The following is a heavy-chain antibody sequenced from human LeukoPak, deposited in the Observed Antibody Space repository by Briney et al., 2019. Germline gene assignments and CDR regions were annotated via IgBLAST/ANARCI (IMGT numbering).Heavy chain of an antibody. Sequence: SETLSLTCTVSGGSISSYYWSWIRQPPGKGLEWIGYIYYSGSTNYNPSLKSRVTISVDTSKNQFSLKLSSVTAADTAVYYCARHETSNSWTSSFDWWGQGTLVTVSS. J-gene: IGHJ4*02. V-gene: IGHV4-59*08. CDR2: IYYSGST. CDR3: ARHETSNSWTSSFDW. CDR1: GGSISSYY. D-gene: IGHD6-13*01.